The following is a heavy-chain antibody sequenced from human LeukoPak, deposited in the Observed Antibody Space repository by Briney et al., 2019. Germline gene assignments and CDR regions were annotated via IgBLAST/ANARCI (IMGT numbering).Heavy chain of an antibody. J-gene: IGHJ4*02. CDR3: AASYSTSWPEIDY. Sequence: SETLSLTCTVSGGSITTYYWNWIRQPPGKGLEWIGTVYYSGSTYYNPSLESRVTLFVDTSKNQSSLKLSSVTAADTAVYYCAASYSTSWPEIDYWGQGTLITVSS. CDR2: VYYSGST. D-gene: IGHD6-13*01. V-gene: IGHV4-59*04. CDR1: GGSITTYY.